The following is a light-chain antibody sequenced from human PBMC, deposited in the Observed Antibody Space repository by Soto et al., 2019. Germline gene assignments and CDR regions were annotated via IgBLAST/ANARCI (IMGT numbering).Light chain of an antibody. V-gene: IGKV1-9*01. J-gene: IGKJ5*01. CDR2: AAS. Sequence: DIQLTQSPSLRSVSVGNTVNITCXASQGISSYLAWYQQKPGKAPKLLIYAASTLQSGVPLRFSGSGSGTSFTLTISSLQPEDFATYYCQQLLSYPITFGQGTRLEIK. CDR3: QQLLSYPIT. CDR1: QGISSY.